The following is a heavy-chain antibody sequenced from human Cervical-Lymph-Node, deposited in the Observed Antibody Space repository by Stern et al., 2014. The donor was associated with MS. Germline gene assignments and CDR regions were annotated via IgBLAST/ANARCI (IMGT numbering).Heavy chain of an antibody. Sequence: QVQLQESGPGLVKPSQTLSLTCGVSGASIGSDDYYWSWIRQPPGEGLEWIGRIYAGGSASYNPSPKGRVTMSVDTSKNEFSLTVNSVTAADTAVYYCARVPYHYDNSGYYWQYYFDSWGQGTLVTVSS. CDR2: IYAGGSA. CDR3: ARVPYHYDNSGYYWQYYFDS. V-gene: IGHV4-61*02. J-gene: IGHJ4*02. CDR1: GASIGSDDYY. D-gene: IGHD3-22*01.